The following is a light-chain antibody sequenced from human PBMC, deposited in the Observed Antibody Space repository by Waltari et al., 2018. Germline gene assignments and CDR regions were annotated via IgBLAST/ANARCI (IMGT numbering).Light chain of an antibody. CDR1: SSDVGPYKY. J-gene: IGLJ2*01. Sequence: QSALTQPASVSGSPGQSITISCTGTSSDVGPYKYVSWYQQHPGKAPKLIIYDVTNRPSGFSNRFSGSKSDNPASLTISGLQAEDEADYYCSSYTSSSTLAFGGGTKLTVL. CDR3: SSYTSSSTLA. V-gene: IGLV2-14*03. CDR2: DVT.